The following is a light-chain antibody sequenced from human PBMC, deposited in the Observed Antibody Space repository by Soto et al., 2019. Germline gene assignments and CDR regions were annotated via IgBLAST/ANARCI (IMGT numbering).Light chain of an antibody. Sequence: DIQMTQSPSTLTGSVGDRVTITCRASQTISSWLAWYQPKPGIAPKLLIYKAFTLKSGLPSRFSGGGSGTEFTLTITSLQPDDFATDYCQHYNSYSEAFGHWTKVELK. CDR3: QHYNSYSEA. J-gene: IGKJ1*01. CDR1: QTISSW. CDR2: KAF. V-gene: IGKV1-5*03.